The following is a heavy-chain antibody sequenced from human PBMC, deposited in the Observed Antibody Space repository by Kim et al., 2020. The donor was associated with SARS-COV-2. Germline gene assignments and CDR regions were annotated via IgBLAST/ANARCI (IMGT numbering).Heavy chain of an antibody. CDR1: GFTFDDYA. Sequence: GGSLRLSCAASGFTFDDYAMHWVRQAPGKGLEWVSLISGDGGSTYYADSVKGRFTISRDNSKNSLYLQMNSLRTEDTALYYCAKGILGDGSGSYHEYNWFDPWGQGTLVTVSS. CDR3: AKGILGDGSGSYHEYNWFDP. D-gene: IGHD3-10*01. V-gene: IGHV3-43*02. CDR2: ISGDGGST. J-gene: IGHJ5*02.